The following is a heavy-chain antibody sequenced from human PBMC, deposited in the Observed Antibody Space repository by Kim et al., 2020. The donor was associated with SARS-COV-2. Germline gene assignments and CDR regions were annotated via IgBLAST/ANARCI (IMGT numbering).Heavy chain of an antibody. CDR3: ARAQSNSNPLNYYDFWSGYSWDAFDI. Sequence: ASVKVSCKASGYTFTSYGISWVRQAPGQGLEWMGWISAYNGNTNYAQKLQGRVTMTTDTSTSTAYMELRSLRSDDTAVYYCARAQSNSNPLNYYDFWSGYSWDAFDIWGQGTMVTVSS. CDR1: GYTFTSYG. J-gene: IGHJ3*02. D-gene: IGHD3-3*01. V-gene: IGHV1-18*01. CDR2: ISAYNGNT.